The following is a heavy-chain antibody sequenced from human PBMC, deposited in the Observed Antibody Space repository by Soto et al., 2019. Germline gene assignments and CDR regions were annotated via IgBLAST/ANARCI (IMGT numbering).Heavy chain of an antibody. J-gene: IGHJ4*02. D-gene: IGHD3-9*01. V-gene: IGHV4-39*01. Sequence: SETLSLTCTVSGGSVSSSSYYWGWVRQPPGKGLEWIRSVYYSGSTYYNPSLESRVTISVDKSKNQFSLKLMSLSAADTAVYYCGRLEGLATISYYFDYWGKGALVTVSS. CDR1: GGSVSSSSYY. CDR2: VYYSGST. CDR3: GRLEGLATISYYFDY.